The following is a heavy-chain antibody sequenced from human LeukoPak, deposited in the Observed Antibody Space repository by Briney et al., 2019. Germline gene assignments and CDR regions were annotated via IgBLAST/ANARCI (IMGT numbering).Heavy chain of an antibody. V-gene: IGHV1-2*02. CDR3: ARDTAGYSYGD. J-gene: IGHJ4*02. CDR2: INPNSGGT. D-gene: IGHD5-18*01. CDR1: GYTFPGYY. Sequence: ASVKVSCKASGYTFPGYYMHWVRQDPGQGLEWMGWINPNSGGTNYAQKFQGRVTMTRDTSISTAYMGLSRLRSDDTAVYYCARDTAGYSYGDWGQGTLVTVSS.